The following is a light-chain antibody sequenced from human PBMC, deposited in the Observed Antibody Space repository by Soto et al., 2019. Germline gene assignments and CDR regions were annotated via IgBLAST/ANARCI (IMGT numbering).Light chain of an antibody. Sequence: EIVMTQSPATLSVSPGGRATLSCRASQSISGALAWYQQKPGQAPRLLIYGASSRATGIPDRFSGSGSGTDFTLTISRLEPEDFAVFYCQQYGSSPLTFGGGTKVDIK. J-gene: IGKJ4*01. V-gene: IGKV3-20*01. CDR3: QQYGSSPLT. CDR1: QSISGA. CDR2: GAS.